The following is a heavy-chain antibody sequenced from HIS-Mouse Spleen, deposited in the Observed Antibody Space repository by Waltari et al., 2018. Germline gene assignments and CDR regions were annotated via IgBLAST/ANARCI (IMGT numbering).Heavy chain of an antibody. CDR1: GGTFSSYA. Sequence: QVQLVQSGAEVKKPGSSVKVSCKASGGTFSSYAISWVRQAPGQGLEWMGRIIPILGIANYAQKFQGRVTITADKSTSTAYMELSSLRSEDTAVYYCAREGDSKGWFDPWGQGTLVTVSS. CDR2: IIPILGIA. CDR3: AREGDSKGWFDP. J-gene: IGHJ5*02. V-gene: IGHV1-69*04. D-gene: IGHD1-26*01.